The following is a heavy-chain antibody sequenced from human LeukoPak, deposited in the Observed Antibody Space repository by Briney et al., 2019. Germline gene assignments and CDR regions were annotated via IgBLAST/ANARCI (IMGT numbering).Heavy chain of an antibody. CDR3: ARSHLGPSGTFVI. V-gene: IGHV4-34*01. Sequence: SDTLSLTCALSGPSLSGYYWSWIRQSPGRGREWIGEINHGGFTNYNPSLQSRVTISVDTSRNQFALRLRSLTPADAAVYFGARSHLGPSGTFVIWGEGTVVAVSS. CDR2: INHGGFT. CDR1: GPSLSGYY. J-gene: IGHJ3*02. D-gene: IGHD2-15*01.